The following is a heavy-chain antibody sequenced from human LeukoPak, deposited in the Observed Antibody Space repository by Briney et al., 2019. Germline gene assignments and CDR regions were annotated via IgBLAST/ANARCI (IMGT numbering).Heavy chain of an antibody. CDR3: LKDWGTYRAFDC. CDR2: ITSGGNT. D-gene: IGHD3-16*01. J-gene: IGHJ4*02. Sequence: GGSLRLSCAASGFTFNNYAMAWVRQAPGKGLEWVSAITSGGNTYFVDSVKGRFTISRDNSKNTVHLQMNSLRAEDTAVYYCLKDWGTYRAFDCWGQGTLVTVSS. V-gene: IGHV3-23*01. CDR1: GFTFNNYA.